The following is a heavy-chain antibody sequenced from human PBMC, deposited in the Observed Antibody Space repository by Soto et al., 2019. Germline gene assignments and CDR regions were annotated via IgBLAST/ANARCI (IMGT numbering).Heavy chain of an antibody. CDR2: INPNSGGT. CDR3: ARVSRIQLWYTNTFDY. V-gene: IGHV1-2*02. D-gene: IGHD5-18*01. J-gene: IGHJ4*02. CDR1: GYTFTGYY. Sequence: GASVKVSCKASGYTFTGYYMHWVRQAPGQVLEWMGLINPNSGGTNYAQKFQGRVTITRDTSISTAYMELSRLRSDDTAVYYCARVSRIQLWYTNTFDYGGQGTLVTVSS.